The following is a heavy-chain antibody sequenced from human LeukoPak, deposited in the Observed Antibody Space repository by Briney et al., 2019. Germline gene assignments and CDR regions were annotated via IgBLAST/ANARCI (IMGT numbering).Heavy chain of an antibody. CDR2: IYNSGST. J-gene: IGHJ4*02. Sequence: SETLSLTCTVSGASISRDYWSWIRQPPGKGLEYIGYIYNSGSTNYNPSLKSRVTISVDTSKNQFSLKLSSVTAADTAVYYCARHSPIGSREFDYWGQGTLVTVSS. V-gene: IGHV4-59*08. CDR3: ARHSPIGSREFDY. CDR1: GASISRDY. D-gene: IGHD1-26*01.